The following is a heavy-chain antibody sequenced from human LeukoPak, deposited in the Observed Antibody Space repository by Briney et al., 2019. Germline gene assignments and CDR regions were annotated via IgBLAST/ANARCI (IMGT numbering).Heavy chain of an antibody. J-gene: IGHJ5*02. V-gene: IGHV3-23*01. CDR2: ISSSGGST. D-gene: IGHD3-3*01. Sequence: GGSLRLSCAASGFTFYNYGMSWVRQAPGKGPEWVSSISSSGGSTYYADSVKGRFPISRDNSKNTLYLQMNSLRAEDTAVFYYAKSSLLEWLSRQSWFDPWGQGTLVTVSS. CDR1: GFTFYNYG. CDR3: AKSSLLEWLSRQSWFDP.